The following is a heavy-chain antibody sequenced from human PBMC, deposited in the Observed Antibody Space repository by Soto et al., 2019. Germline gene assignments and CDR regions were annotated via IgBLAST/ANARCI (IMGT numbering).Heavy chain of an antibody. Sequence: QVQLVESGGGLVKPGGSLRLSCAGSGFTFSYYYMSWIRQAPGKGLEWLSYISSSGRNIGYADSVKGRFTISRDNAKNSLSLQMNSLRAEDTAVYYCARDLEGCSGGSCSPRGMDVWGQGTTVTVS. CDR3: ARDLEGCSGGSCSPRGMDV. CDR1: GFTFSYYY. D-gene: IGHD2-15*01. J-gene: IGHJ6*02. V-gene: IGHV3-11*01. CDR2: ISSSGRNI.